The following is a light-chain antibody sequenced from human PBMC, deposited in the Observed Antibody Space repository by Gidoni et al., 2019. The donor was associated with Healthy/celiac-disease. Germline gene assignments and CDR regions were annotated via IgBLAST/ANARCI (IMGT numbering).Light chain of an antibody. V-gene: IGKV3-11*01. J-gene: IGKJ2*01. Sequence: EIVLTQSPATLSLSPGDRATLSCRASQGVSSYLAWYQQKPGQAPSLLIYDASNRAPGIPARFSGRGSGTDFTLTIISLEPEDFAVYYCQQRSNWPPYTFGQGTKLEIK. CDR2: DAS. CDR3: QQRSNWPPYT. CDR1: QGVSSY.